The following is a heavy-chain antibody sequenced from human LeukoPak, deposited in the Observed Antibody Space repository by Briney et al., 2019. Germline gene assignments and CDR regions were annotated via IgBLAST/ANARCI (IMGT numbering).Heavy chain of an antibody. CDR1: GGTFISYA. V-gene: IGHV1-69*01. CDR2: IIPIFGTA. J-gene: IGHJ6*02. Sequence: ASVKVSCKASGGTFISYAISWVRQAPGQGLEWMGGIIPIFGTANYAQKFQGRVTITADESTSTAYMELSSLRSEDTAVYYCAKASKIDYCYGMDVWGQGTTVTVSS. CDR3: AKASKIDYCYGMDV. D-gene: IGHD2/OR15-2a*01.